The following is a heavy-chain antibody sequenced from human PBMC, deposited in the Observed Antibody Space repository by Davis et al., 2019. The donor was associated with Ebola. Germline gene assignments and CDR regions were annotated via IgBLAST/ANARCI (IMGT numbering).Heavy chain of an antibody. D-gene: IGHD3-22*01. CDR3: ARAITMIVAGWFDP. CDR1: GYTFTSYG. V-gene: IGHV1-18*01. Sequence: ASVKVSCKASGYTFTSYGISWVRQAPGQGLEWMGWISAYNGNTNYAQKLQGRVTMTTYTSTSTAYMELRSLRSDDTAVYYCARAITMIVAGWFDPWGQGTLVTVSS. J-gene: IGHJ5*02. CDR2: ISAYNGNT.